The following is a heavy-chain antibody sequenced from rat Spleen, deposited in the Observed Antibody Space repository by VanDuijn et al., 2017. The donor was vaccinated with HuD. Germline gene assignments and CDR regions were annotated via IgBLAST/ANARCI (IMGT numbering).Heavy chain of an antibody. CDR1: GFTFSDYA. CDR2: IIYDGSST. D-gene: IGHD1-5*01. CDR3: ARHRDNYDFDY. Sequence: EVQLVESGGGAVQPGRSLKFSCAASGFTFSDYAMAWVRQAPKKGLEWVATIIYDGSSTYYRDSVKGRFTISRDNAKSTLYLQMDSLRSEDTATYYCARHRDNYDFDYWGQGVMVTVSS. J-gene: IGHJ2*01. V-gene: IGHV5-17*01.